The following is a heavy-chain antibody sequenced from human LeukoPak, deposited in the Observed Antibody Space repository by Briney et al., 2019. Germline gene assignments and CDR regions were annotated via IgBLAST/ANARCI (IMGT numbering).Heavy chain of an antibody. CDR1: GGSISSYY. J-gene: IGHJ3*02. V-gene: IGHV4-59*01. CDR2: IYYSGST. CDR3: ARGSGSYGAFDI. D-gene: IGHD1-26*01. Sequence: SETLSLTCTVSGGSISSYYWSWIRQPPGKGLEWIGYIYYSGSTNYNPSLKSRVTISVDTSKNQFSLKLSSVTAADTAVYYCARGSGSYGAFDIWGQGTMVTVSS.